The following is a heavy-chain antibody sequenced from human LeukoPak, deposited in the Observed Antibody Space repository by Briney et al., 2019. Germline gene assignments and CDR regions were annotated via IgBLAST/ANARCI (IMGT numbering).Heavy chain of an antibody. CDR3: ARVGYSGWNLEY. V-gene: IGHV3-7*01. J-gene: IGHJ4*02. Sequence: GGSLRLSCAASGFTFSSYGMSWVRQAPGKGLEWVANINQGGSVKYYVDSVKGRFTISRDDAKNSLYVQMNSLRDEDTAVYYCARVGYSGWNLEYWGQGTLVTVSS. D-gene: IGHD5-12*01. CDR1: GFTFSSYG. CDR2: INQGGSVK.